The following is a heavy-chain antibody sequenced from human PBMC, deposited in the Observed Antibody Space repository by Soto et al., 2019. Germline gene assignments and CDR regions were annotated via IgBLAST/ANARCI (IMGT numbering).Heavy chain of an antibody. D-gene: IGHD2-2*01. Sequence: EVQLVESGGGLVQPGGSLRLSCAASGFTFSGDWMHWVRQAAGNGLVWVSRINMDGTRTNYADSVKGRFTISRDNAKNTLYLQMDSLRVDDTAVYFCARGPRGLYHHDYWGQGALVTVSS. CDR1: GFTFSGDW. V-gene: IGHV3-74*01. CDR2: INMDGTRT. J-gene: IGHJ4*02. CDR3: ARGPRGLYHHDY.